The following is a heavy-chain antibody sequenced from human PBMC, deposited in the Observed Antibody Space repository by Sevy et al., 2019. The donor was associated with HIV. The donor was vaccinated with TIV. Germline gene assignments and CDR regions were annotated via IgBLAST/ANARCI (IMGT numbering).Heavy chain of an antibody. D-gene: IGHD1-26*01. J-gene: IGHJ3*02. Sequence: GGSLRLSCAASGFTFSSYWMSWVRQAPGKGLEWLANIKQDGSEKYYVDSGRGRFTISRDNAKNSLYLQMNSLRAEDTDLYYCAREGGGSYSDAFDIWGQGTMVTVSS. V-gene: IGHV3-7*03. CDR2: IKQDGSEK. CDR3: AREGGGSYSDAFDI. CDR1: GFTFSSYW.